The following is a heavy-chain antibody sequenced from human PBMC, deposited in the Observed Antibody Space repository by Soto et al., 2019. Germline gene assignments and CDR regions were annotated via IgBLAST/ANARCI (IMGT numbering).Heavy chain of an antibody. D-gene: IGHD2-2*01. CDR1: GGSFSGYY. CDR2: INHSGST. Sequence: SETLSLTCAVYGGSFSGYYWSWIRQPPGKGLEWIGEINHSGSTNYNPSLKSRVTISVDTSKNQFSLKLSSVTAADTAVYYCASSASVVVVPAAIPQPTAAIDYWGQGTLVTVSS. V-gene: IGHV4-34*01. CDR3: ASSASVVVVPAAIPQPTAAIDY. J-gene: IGHJ4*02.